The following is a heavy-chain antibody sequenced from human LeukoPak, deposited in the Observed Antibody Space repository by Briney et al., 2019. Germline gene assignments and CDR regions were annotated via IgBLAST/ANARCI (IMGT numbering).Heavy chain of an antibody. CDR3: ARASGPFDY. Sequence: PGGSLRLSCAASGFTFSNYAMTWVRQAPGKGLEWVAVIWNDGSNKYYADSVKGRFTISRDNSKNTLYLQMNSLRADDTAVYSCARASGPFDYWGHGTLVTVSS. J-gene: IGHJ4*01. V-gene: IGHV3-33*08. CDR1: GFTFSNYA. D-gene: IGHD3-10*01. CDR2: IWNDGSNK.